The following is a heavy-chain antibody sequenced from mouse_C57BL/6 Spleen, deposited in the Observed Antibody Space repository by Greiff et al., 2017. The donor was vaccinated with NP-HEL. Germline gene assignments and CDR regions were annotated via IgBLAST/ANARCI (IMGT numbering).Heavy chain of an antibody. CDR1: GFTFSDYG. CDR2: ISSGSSTI. J-gene: IGHJ1*03. V-gene: IGHV5-17*01. Sequence: EVQLVESGGGLVKPGGSLKLSCAASGFTFSDYGMHWVRQAPEKGLEWVAYISSGSSTIYYADTVKGRFTISRDNAKNTLFLQMTSLRSEDTAMYYCARPSPSYWYFDVWGTGTTVTVSS. CDR3: ARPSPSYWYFDV.